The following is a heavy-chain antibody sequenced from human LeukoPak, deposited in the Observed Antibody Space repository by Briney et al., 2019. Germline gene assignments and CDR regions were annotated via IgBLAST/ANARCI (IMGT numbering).Heavy chain of an antibody. Sequence: GGSLRLSCAASGFTFSDYYMSWIRQAPGKGLEWVSYISSSGSTIYYADSVKGRFNISRDNAKNSLYLQMNSLRAEDTAVYYCARDLRYYDSSGYNPWFDPWGQGTLVTVSS. CDR3: ARDLRYYDSSGYNPWFDP. J-gene: IGHJ5*02. CDR2: ISSSGSTI. CDR1: GFTFSDYY. D-gene: IGHD3-22*01. V-gene: IGHV3-11*01.